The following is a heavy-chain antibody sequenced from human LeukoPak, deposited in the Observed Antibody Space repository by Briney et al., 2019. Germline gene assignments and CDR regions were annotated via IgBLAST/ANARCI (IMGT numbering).Heavy chain of an antibody. Sequence: ASVKVFCKASGYTFSGYYMHWVRQAPGQGLEWMAWINPKSGVTNYAQKFQGRVTMTRDTSISTAYMELSSLRSDDTAVYYCARVTHIKIFGVVNTYFDYWGQGALVTVSS. J-gene: IGHJ4*02. D-gene: IGHD3-3*01. CDR2: INPKSGVT. CDR1: GYTFSGYY. CDR3: ARVTHIKIFGVVNTYFDY. V-gene: IGHV1-2*02.